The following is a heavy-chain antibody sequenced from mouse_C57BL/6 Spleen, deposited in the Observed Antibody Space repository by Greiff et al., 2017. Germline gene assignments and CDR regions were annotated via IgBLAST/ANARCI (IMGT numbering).Heavy chain of an antibody. D-gene: IGHD2-4*01. Sequence: EVNLVESGGGLVQPKGSLKLSCAASGFSFNTYAMNWVRQAPGKGLEWVARIRSKSNNYATYYADSVKDRFTISRDDSESMLYLQMYNVKTEDTAMYYCVRDYDERTYAMDYWGQGTSVTVSS. CDR1: GFSFNTYA. J-gene: IGHJ4*01. CDR2: IRSKSNNYAT. V-gene: IGHV10-1*01. CDR3: VRDYDERTYAMDY.